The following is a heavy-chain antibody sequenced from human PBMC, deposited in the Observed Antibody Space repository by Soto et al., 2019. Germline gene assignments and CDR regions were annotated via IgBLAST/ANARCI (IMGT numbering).Heavy chain of an antibody. Sequence: SETLSLTCTVSGASIDSYYWNWIRQPPGKGLEWIGYIYYSGSTTYNPSLKTRVTISVDRSKNQFSLKLTSVTAADTAVYYCARSQFGSFYRKYFDYWGPGIRVTVSS. V-gene: IGHV4-59*13. CDR3: ARSQFGSFYRKYFDY. CDR1: GASIDSYY. J-gene: IGHJ4*02. D-gene: IGHD1-26*01. CDR2: IYYSGST.